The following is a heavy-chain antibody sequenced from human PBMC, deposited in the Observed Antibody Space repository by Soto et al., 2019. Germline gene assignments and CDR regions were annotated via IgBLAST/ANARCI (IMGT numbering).Heavy chain of an antibody. CDR3: ARYLGYSSSWNVYYYYGMDV. V-gene: IGHV3-21*01. CDR1: GLPFRSYA. Sequence: PGGSLRLSCAASGLPFRSYALTGVRKAPGKGLEWVSSITSISPYIYYAHSAKGRLPFSRDNTKNPLYLQMNSLRAEDPPGYYFARYLGYSSSWNVYYYYGMDVWGQGTMVTVSS. D-gene: IGHD6-13*01. J-gene: IGHJ6*02. CDR2: ITSISPYI.